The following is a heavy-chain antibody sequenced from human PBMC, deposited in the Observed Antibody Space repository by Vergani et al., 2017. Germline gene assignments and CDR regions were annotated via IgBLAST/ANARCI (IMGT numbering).Heavy chain of an antibody. D-gene: IGHD1-14*01. V-gene: IGHV3-33*01. CDR3: ARDLRLLYNRFDP. Sequence: QVQLVESGGGVVQPGRSLRLSCAASGFTFNQYGMHWVRQAPGKGLEWVAVTWYDGNNKQYVDSVKGRFTISRDNSKSTMYLQMNSLRDEDTVVYYCARDLRLLYNRFDPWGQGTLVTVSS. J-gene: IGHJ5*02. CDR1: GFTFNQYG. CDR2: TWYDGNNK.